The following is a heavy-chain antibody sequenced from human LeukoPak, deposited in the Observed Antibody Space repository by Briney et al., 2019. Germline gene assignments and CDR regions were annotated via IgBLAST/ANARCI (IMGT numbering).Heavy chain of an antibody. CDR2: ILSSGST. CDR1: GGSISSYY. Sequence: PSETLSLTCTVSGGSISSYYWNWIRQSPGKGLEWIGYILSSGSTHHNPSLTGRISLSVDTSKNQFSLKLSSVTAADTAVYYCARRVISEFSIDKGNWLDPWGQGTLVTVSS. CDR3: ARRVISEFSIDKGNWLDP. V-gene: IGHV4-4*09. D-gene: IGHD3-3*02. J-gene: IGHJ5*02.